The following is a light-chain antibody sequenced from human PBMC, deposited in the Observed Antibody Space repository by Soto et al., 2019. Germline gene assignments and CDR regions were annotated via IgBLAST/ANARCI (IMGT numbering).Light chain of an antibody. Sequence: EIVLTQSPATLSLSPGERATLSCRASQSISSYLAWYQQKPDQAPRLLIYDASNRATGIPARFSGSGSGTDFTLTISSLEPEDFAVYYCHQRSTWPFTFGPGTQV. CDR1: QSISSY. CDR2: DAS. CDR3: HQRSTWPFT. J-gene: IGKJ3*01. V-gene: IGKV3-11*01.